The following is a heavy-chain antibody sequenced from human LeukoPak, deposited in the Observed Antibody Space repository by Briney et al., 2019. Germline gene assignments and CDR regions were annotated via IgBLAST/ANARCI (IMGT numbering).Heavy chain of an antibody. CDR1: GFTFTTYA. Sequence: PGGSPRLSCAASGFTFTTYAMSWVRQAPGKGLEWVSGISGGGDSTYYADSVKGRFTISRDNAKNTLYLQMNSLRAEDTAVYYCARARYCSSSSCYIDYWGQGTLVTVSS. D-gene: IGHD2-2*02. CDR3: ARARYCSSSSCYIDY. J-gene: IGHJ4*02. CDR2: ISGGGDST. V-gene: IGHV3-23*01.